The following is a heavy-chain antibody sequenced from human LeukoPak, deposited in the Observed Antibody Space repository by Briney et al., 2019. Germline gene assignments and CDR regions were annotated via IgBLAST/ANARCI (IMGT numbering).Heavy chain of an antibody. J-gene: IGHJ6*03. CDR1: GFTVSSNY. CDR2: IWYGGSNK. D-gene: IGHD2-15*01. Sequence: GGSLRLTCAASGFTVSSNYMSWVRQAPGKELEWVAVIWYGGSNKYYADSVKGRFTISRDNSKNTLYLQMNSLRAEDTAVYYCAKSSVPYCSGGSCSYMDVWGKGTTVTVSS. CDR3: AKSSVPYCSGGSCSYMDV. V-gene: IGHV3-30*02.